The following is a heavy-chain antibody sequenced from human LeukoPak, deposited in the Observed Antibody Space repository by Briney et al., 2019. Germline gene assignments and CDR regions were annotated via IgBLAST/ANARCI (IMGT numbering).Heavy chain of an antibody. D-gene: IGHD2-15*01. CDR1: GGSISSGGYY. CDR3: ARWSCSGAGCYAFFDY. V-gene: IGHV4-39*07. Sequence: PSETLSLTCTVSGGSISSGGYYWSWIRQPPGKGLEWIGEINHSGGTIYHPSLKSRVIISVDTSKNQFSLKLSSVTAADAAVYYCARWSCSGAGCYAFFDYWGQGTLVTVSS. J-gene: IGHJ4*02. CDR2: INHSGGT.